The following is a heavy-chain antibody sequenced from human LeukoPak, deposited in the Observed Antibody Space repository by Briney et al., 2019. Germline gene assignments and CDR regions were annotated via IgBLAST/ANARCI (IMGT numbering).Heavy chain of an antibody. CDR2: ISSSSSYI. CDR3: ARAWSRYCSSTSCYAGDY. Sequence: GGSLILSCAASGFTFSSYSMNWVRQAPGKGLEWVSSISSSSSYIYYADSVKGRFTISRDNAKNSLYLQMNSLRAEDTAVYYCARAWSRYCSSTSCYAGDYWGQGTLVTVSS. J-gene: IGHJ4*02. V-gene: IGHV3-21*01. CDR1: GFTFSSYS. D-gene: IGHD2-2*01.